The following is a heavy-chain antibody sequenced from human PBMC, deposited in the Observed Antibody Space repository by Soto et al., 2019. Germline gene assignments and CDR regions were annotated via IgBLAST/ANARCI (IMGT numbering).Heavy chain of an antibody. J-gene: IGHJ6*02. Sequence: SVKVSCKASGGTFSSYAISWVRQAPGQGLEWMGGIIPIFATANYAQKFQGRVMITVDESTTTAYMDLSSLRSEDTAVYYCARSVSFRYQLLKRGMDVWGQGTPVTVSS. CDR3: ARSVSFRYQLLKRGMDV. CDR2: IIPIFATA. CDR1: GGTFSSYA. D-gene: IGHD2-2*01. V-gene: IGHV1-69*13.